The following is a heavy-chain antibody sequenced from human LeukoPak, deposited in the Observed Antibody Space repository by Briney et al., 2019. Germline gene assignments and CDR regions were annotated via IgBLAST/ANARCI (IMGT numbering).Heavy chain of an antibody. V-gene: IGHV3-30*02. D-gene: IGHD3/OR15-3a*01. CDR3: ARDSGFSGTQRGEY. Sequence: GGSLRLSCAASGFTFSSYGMHWVRQAPGKGLEWVAFIRYDGNNKYYADSVKGRFTISRDNSKSTLYLQMNSLRAEDTAVYYCARDSGFSGTQRGEYWGQGTLVTVSS. J-gene: IGHJ4*02. CDR1: GFTFSSYG. CDR2: IRYDGNNK.